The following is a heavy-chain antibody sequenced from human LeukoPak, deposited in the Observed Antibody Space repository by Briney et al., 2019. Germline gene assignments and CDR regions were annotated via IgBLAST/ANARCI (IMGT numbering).Heavy chain of an antibody. Sequence: SVKVSCKASGGTFSSYAISWVRQAPGQGLEWMGGIIPIFGTTNYAQKFQGRVTITTDESTSTAYMELSSLRSEDTAVYYCASSSSWYGDTWVHWFDPWGQGTLVTVSS. J-gene: IGHJ5*02. V-gene: IGHV1-69*05. CDR2: IIPIFGTT. D-gene: IGHD6-13*01. CDR1: GGTFSSYA. CDR3: ASSSSWYGDTWVHWFDP.